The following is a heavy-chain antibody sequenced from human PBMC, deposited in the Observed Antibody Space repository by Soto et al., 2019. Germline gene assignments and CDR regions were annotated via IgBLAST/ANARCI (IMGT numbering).Heavy chain of an antibody. CDR1: GYTFTGYY. CDR2: INPNSGGT. J-gene: IGHJ5*02. D-gene: IGHD2-15*01. CDR3: ARETTLRIGRKNSWFDP. V-gene: IGHV1-2*04. Sequence: GASVKVSCKASGYTFTGYYMHWVRQAPGQGLEWMGWINPNSGGTNYAQKFQGWVTMTRDTSISTAYMELSSLRSEDTAVYYCARETTLRIGRKNSWFDPWGQGTLVTVSS.